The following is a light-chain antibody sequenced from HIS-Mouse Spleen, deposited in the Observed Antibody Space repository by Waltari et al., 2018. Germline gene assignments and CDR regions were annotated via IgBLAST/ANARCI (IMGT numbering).Light chain of an antibody. CDR3: QTWGTGIRV. Sequence: QLVLTQSPSASASLGASVKLTCTLSSGHSSYAIAWPQQQPEKGPRYLMTLNSDGSHSKGDGIPDRFSGSSSGAERYLTISSLQSEDEADYYCQTWGTGIRVFGGGTKLTVL. J-gene: IGLJ3*02. CDR2: LNSDGSH. V-gene: IGLV4-69*01. CDR1: SGHSSYA.